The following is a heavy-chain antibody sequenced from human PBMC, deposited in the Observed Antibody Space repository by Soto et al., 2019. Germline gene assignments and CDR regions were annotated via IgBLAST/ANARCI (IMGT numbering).Heavy chain of an antibody. V-gene: IGHV4-39*01. CDR3: ARQVEVTYFDY. Sequence: QLHLQESGPGLLKPSETLSLTCTVSGGSISSSAYYWGWIRQPPGKRLEWIASISYSGSTYYNPSLQSRVTIYVETSKHQFSLKLRSMTAADTAVYYCARQVEVTYFDYWGQGTLVTVSS. D-gene: IGHD1-1*01. CDR2: ISYSGST. CDR1: GGSISSSAYY. J-gene: IGHJ4*02.